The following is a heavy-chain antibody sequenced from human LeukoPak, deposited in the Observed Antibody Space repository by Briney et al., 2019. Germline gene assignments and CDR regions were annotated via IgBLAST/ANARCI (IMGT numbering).Heavy chain of an antibody. Sequence: GGSLRLSCAASGFTFSSYGMHWVRQAPGKGLEWVAYIQYDGGNEQYADSVKGRFSISRDSSKNILYLQMNSLRAEDTAAYYCAKDRCSNGIGCYYYYMDVWGKGTTVTISS. V-gene: IGHV3-30*02. J-gene: IGHJ6*03. CDR2: IQYDGGNE. CDR1: GFTFSSYG. D-gene: IGHD2-8*01. CDR3: AKDRCSNGIGCYYYYMDV.